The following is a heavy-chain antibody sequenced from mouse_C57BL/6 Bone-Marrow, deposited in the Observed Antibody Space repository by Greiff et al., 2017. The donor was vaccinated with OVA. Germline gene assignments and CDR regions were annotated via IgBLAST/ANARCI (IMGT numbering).Heavy chain of an antibody. Sequence: VQLQQSGTVLARPGASVKMSCKASGYTFTSYWITWVKQRPGQGLEWIGDIYPGSGSTNYNEKFKSKATLTVVTSSSTAYMQLSSLTSEDSAVYYYARDGNYYYGSSYYYFDYWGQGTTLTVSS. V-gene: IGHV1-55*01. J-gene: IGHJ2*01. D-gene: IGHD1-1*01. CDR3: ARDGNYYYGSSYYYFDY. CDR1: GYTFTSYW. CDR2: IYPGSGST.